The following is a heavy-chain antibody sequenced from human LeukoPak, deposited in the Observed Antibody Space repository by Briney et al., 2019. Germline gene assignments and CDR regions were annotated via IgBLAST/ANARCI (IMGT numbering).Heavy chain of an antibody. J-gene: IGHJ6*02. D-gene: IGHD2-2*02. Sequence: SETLSLTCAVYGGSFSGYYWSWIRQPPGKGLEWIGEINHSGSTNYNPSLKSRVTISVDTSKNQFSLKLSSVTAADTAVYYCARGVGVPGDIVVVPAAIQGMDVWGQGTTVTVSS. CDR1: GGSFSGYY. CDR3: ARGVGVPGDIVVVPAAIQGMDV. V-gene: IGHV4-34*01. CDR2: INHSGST.